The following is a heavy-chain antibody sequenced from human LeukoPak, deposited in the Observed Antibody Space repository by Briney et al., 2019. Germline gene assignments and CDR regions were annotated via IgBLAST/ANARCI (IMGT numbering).Heavy chain of an antibody. CDR3: VKDLNGTWSFDY. CDR2: ISSNEYDT. Sequence: GGSLRLSCSASGFTFSAYFMHWVRQVPGKGLQYVSSISSNEYDTYYADSVKGRFTISRDNSKNTLFLQMNNLRPEDTAVYYCVKDLNGTWSFDYWGQGTLVTVSS. D-gene: IGHD2-8*01. CDR1: GFTFSAYF. J-gene: IGHJ4*02. V-gene: IGHV3-64D*06.